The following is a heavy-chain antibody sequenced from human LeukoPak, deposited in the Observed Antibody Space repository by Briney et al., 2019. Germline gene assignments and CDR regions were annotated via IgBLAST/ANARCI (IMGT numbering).Heavy chain of an antibody. CDR3: ARTGGYSDGDSGHFDY. Sequence: ASVKVSCKASGYTFNDHYILWVRQAPGRGLEWMGIINPSGGTTRYAQTFQGRVTMTRDTSTSTLYMELSSLRSEDTAVYYCARTGGYSDGDSGHFDYWGQGTLVTVSA. CDR1: GYTFNDHY. D-gene: IGHD5-18*01. CDR2: INPSGGTT. J-gene: IGHJ4*02. V-gene: IGHV1-46*02.